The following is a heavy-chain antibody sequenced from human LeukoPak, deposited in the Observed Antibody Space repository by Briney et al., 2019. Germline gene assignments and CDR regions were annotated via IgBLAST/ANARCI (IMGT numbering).Heavy chain of an antibody. CDR2: INHSGST. CDR3: ARGGAVYDYVWGSYRYPDY. D-gene: IGHD3-16*02. Sequence: SETLSLTCAVYGGSFSGYYWCWIRQPPEKGLEWIGEINHSGSTNYNPSLKSRVTISVDTSKNQFSLKLSSVTAADTAVYYCARGGAVYDYVWGSYRYPDYWGQGTLVTVSP. J-gene: IGHJ4*02. CDR1: GGSFSGYY. V-gene: IGHV4-34*01.